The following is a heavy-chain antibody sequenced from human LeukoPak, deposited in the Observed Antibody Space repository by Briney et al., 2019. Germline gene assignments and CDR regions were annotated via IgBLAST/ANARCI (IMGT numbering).Heavy chain of an antibody. CDR3: ARGRQYDTLTADY. V-gene: IGHV3-21*01. CDR2: ISSTSSHM. J-gene: IGHJ4*02. Sequence: GGSLRLSCAASGFTFSDYSTNRVPQAPGKGLEWVSSISSTSSHMYYADSVKGRFTISTDNAKNSLYLQMNSLRAEDTAVYYCARGRQYDTLTADYWGQGTLVTVSS. D-gene: IGHD3-9*01. CDR1: GFTFSDYS.